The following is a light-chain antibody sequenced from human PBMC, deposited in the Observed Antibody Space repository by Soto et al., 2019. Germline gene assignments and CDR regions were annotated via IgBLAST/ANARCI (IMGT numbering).Light chain of an antibody. J-gene: IGKJ4*01. V-gene: IGKV1-27*01. Sequence: DIQMTQFPSSLSASVGNRATITCRASKAIRNYLAWYQQKPGKVPKLLIYAASTLQSGVPSRFSGSGSGTDFTLTISSLQPEDVATYYCQKYNSAPLTFGGGTKVEIK. CDR3: QKYNSAPLT. CDR2: AAS. CDR1: KAIRNY.